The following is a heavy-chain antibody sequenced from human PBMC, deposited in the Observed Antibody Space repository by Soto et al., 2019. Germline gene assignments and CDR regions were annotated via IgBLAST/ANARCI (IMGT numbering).Heavy chain of an antibody. CDR1: GGSISSYY. CDR3: ARTESIRVPTGGFDP. V-gene: IGHV4-59*01. D-gene: IGHD3-10*01. CDR2: IYYSGST. Sequence: PSETLSLTCTVSGGSISSYYWSWIRQPPGKGLEWIGYIYYSGSTNYNPSLKSRVTISVDTSKNQFSLKLSSVTAADTAVYYCARTESIRVPTGGFDPWGQGTLVTVSS. J-gene: IGHJ5*02.